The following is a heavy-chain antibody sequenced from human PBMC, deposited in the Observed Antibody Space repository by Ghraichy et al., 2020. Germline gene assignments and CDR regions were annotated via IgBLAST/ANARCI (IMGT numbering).Heavy chain of an antibody. J-gene: IGHJ4*02. CDR1: GFTFDDYA. CDR3: AKDIRFHYDYVDYGYGY. V-gene: IGHV3-43*02. D-gene: IGHD4-17*01. CDR2: ISGDGGST. Sequence: GGSLRLSCAASGFTFDDYAMHWVRQAPGKGLEWVSLISGDGGSTYYADSVKGRFTISRDNSKNSLYLQMNSLRTEDTALYYCAKDIRFHYDYVDYGYGYWGQGTLVTVSS.